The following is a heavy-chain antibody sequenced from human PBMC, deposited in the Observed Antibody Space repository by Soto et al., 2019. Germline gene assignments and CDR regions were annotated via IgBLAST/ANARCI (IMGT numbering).Heavy chain of an antibody. V-gene: IGHV1-18*01. CDR2: ISAYNGNT. Sequence: QVQLVQSGAEVKKPGASVKVSCKASGYTFTSYGISWVRQAPGQGLEWMGWISAYNGNTNYAQKLQGRVTMTTDTSTSTAYMELRSLRSDDTVVYYCARARGHYDFWSGDNWFDPWGQGTLVTVSS. D-gene: IGHD3-3*01. CDR3: ARARGHYDFWSGDNWFDP. J-gene: IGHJ5*02. CDR1: GYTFTSYG.